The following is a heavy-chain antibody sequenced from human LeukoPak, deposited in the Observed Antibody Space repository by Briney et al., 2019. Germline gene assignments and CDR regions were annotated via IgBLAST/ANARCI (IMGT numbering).Heavy chain of an antibody. Sequence: SETLSLTCTVSGGSISTYYWSWIRQPPGKGLEWIGFIYYSGSTNYNPSLKSRLTISVDTSKNQFSLRLRSVTAADTAVYYCARHDSIVLPFDYWGQGILVTVSS. CDR2: IYYSGST. V-gene: IGHV4-59*08. D-gene: IGHD1-26*01. CDR3: ARHDSIVLPFDY. CDR1: GGSISTYY. J-gene: IGHJ4*02.